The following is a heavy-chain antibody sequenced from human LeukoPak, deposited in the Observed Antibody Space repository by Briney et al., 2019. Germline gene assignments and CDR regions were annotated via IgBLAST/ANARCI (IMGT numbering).Heavy chain of an antibody. J-gene: IGHJ4*02. CDR1: GYTFTGYY. CDR3: ARVQYDILTGYSPFDY. Sequence: ASVKVSCKASGYTFTGYYMHWVRQAPGQGLEWMGWINPNSGGTNYAQKFQGRVTMTRDTSVRTAYMELSRLRSDDTAVYYCARVQYDILTGYSPFDYWGQGTLVTVSS. CDR2: INPNSGGT. D-gene: IGHD3-9*01. V-gene: IGHV1-2*02.